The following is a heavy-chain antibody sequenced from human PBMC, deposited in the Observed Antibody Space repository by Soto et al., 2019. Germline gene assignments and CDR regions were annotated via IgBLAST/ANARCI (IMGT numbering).Heavy chain of an antibody. CDR1: GGSLTGYY. Sequence: SGGSLTGYYWIWDRQTPGKGLEWIGEINDSGTTYYNPSFKSRLTISINTAKRQISLRLTSVTAADTGVYYCQGGDFWGQGTRVTVSS. CDR3: QGGDF. V-gene: IGHV4-34*01. D-gene: IGHD3-16*01. CDR2: INDSGTT. J-gene: IGHJ4*02.